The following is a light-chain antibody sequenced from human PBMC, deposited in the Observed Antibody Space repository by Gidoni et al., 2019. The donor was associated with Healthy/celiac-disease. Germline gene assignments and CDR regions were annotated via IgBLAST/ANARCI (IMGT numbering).Light chain of an antibody. CDR3: QSYDSSLSGLYV. CDR2: GNS. J-gene: IGLJ1*01. V-gene: IGLV1-40*01. CDR1: SSNIGAGYD. Sequence: QSVLTQTPAVSGAPGQRVTISCTGSSSNIGAGYDVHWYPQLPGTAPKLLIYGNSNRPSGVPDRFSGSKSGTSASLAITGLQAEDEADYYCQSYDSSLSGLYVFGTGTKVTVL.